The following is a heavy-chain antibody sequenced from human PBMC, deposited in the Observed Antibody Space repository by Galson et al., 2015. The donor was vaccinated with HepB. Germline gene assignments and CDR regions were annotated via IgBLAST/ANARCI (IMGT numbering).Heavy chain of an antibody. CDR3: ATSCGGDCYRRTGSDTFDI. CDR1: GYTFTGYY. CDR2: ITPNSGDA. J-gene: IGHJ3*02. Sequence: SVKVSCKASGYTFTGYYMHWVRQAPGQGLEWMGRITPNSGDANYAQKFQGRVTMTRDTSISTAYMELTRLTSDDTAVYYCATSCGGDCYRRTGSDTFDIWGQGTMVTVSS. V-gene: IGHV1-2*06. D-gene: IGHD2-21*02.